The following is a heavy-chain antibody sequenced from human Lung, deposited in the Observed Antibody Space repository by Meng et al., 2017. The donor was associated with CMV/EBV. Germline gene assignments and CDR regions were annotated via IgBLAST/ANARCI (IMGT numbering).Heavy chain of an antibody. D-gene: IGHD2-21*01. J-gene: IGHJ4*02. CDR1: AYTFTSSS. CDR2: ININTGNP. CDR3: GRGNCWRFDY. Sequence: QGAVVPSESGLKKPGVSVNVSCPATAYTFTSSSITWVGHESGEGVECMGWININTGNPTCAPGFTGRFVFSFDPSVITAYLPNDTLKAYDTAVYYCGRGNCWRFDYWGQGTLVTVSS. V-gene: IGHV7-4-1*01.